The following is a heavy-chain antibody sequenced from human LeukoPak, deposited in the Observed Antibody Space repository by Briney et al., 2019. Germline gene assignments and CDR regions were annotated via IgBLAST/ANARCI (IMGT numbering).Heavy chain of an antibody. CDR2: IYTTGTT. J-gene: IGHJ4*02. CDR1: SGSINSYY. CDR3: ARHGYTASHYFLDY. V-gene: IGHV4-4*07. D-gene: IGHD3-16*01. Sequence: SETLSLTCTVSSGSINSYYWGWVRQPAGRGLEWIGRIYTTGTTHYNPSLKSRLTMSVDTSKRQFSLNLRSVTAADTAIYFCARHGYTASHYFLDYWGQGILVTVFS.